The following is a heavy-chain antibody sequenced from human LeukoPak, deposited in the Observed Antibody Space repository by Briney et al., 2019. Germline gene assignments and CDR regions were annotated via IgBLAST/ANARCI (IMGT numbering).Heavy chain of an antibody. CDR2: ISSSSTYI. CDR3: ARDAGSGSYYIDY. J-gene: IGHJ4*02. V-gene: IGHV3-21*01. D-gene: IGHD3-10*01. CDR1: GSTFSRNS. Sequence: GGSLRLSCAASGSTFSRNSMNWVRQAPGKGREWVSSISSSSTYIYYADSVKGRFTISRDNAKNSLYLQMNSLRADDTALYYCARDAGSGSYYIDYWGRGTLVTVSS.